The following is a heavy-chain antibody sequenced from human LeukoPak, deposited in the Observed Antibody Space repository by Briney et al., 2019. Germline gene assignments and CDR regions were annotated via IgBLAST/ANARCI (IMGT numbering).Heavy chain of an antibody. CDR3: ARDPGDRAIDRWFDP. V-gene: IGHV3-7*03. Sequence: GGSLRLSCGASGFTFSSYWMSWVRQAPGEGLEWVANIKQDGSEKYYVDSVKGRFIISRDNAKNSLYLHMNDLRAEDTAVYYCARDPGDRAIDRWFDPWGQGTLVTVSS. CDR2: IKQDGSEK. CDR1: GFTFSSYW. D-gene: IGHD5-18*01. J-gene: IGHJ5*02.